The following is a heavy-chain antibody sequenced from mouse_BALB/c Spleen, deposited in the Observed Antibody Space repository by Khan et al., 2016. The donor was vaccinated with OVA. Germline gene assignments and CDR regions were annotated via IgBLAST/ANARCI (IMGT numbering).Heavy chain of an antibody. CDR1: GYTFTTYG. V-gene: IGHV9-3-1*01. D-gene: IGHD2-3*01. CDR3: ARVGYSGTMDY. CDR2: INTYTGEP. Sequence: QIQLVQSGPELKKPGETVKISCKASGYTFTTYGMNWVKQAPGKGLKWMGWINTYTGEPTYVDDSKGRFAFSLETSASTAYLQINSLKNEDTATYFCARVGYSGTMDYWGQGTSVTVSS. J-gene: IGHJ4*01.